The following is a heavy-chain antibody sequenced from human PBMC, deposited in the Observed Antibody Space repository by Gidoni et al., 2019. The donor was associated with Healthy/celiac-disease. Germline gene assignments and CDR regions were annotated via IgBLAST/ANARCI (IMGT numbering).Heavy chain of an antibody. CDR1: GFPFSSYS. J-gene: IGHJ4*02. Sequence: EVQLVESGGGLVQPGGSLRLSCAASGFPFSSYSMNWVRQAPGKGLEWVSYISSSSSTIYYADSVKGRFTISRDNAKNSLYLQMNSLRDEDTAVYYCARDTMVRDLRPFDYWGQGTLVTVSS. D-gene: IGHD3-10*01. CDR2: ISSSSSTI. CDR3: ARDTMVRDLRPFDY. V-gene: IGHV3-48*02.